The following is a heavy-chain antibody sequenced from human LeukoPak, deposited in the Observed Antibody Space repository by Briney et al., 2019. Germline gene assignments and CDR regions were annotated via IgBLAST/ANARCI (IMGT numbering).Heavy chain of an antibody. V-gene: IGHV3-23*01. CDR3: AKGVGYSYGQFDY. Sequence: GGSLRLSCAASGFTFSSYAMSWVRQAPGEGLEWVSAISGSGGSTYYADSVKGRFTISRDNSKNTLYLQMNSLRAEDTAVYYCAKGVGYSYGQFDYWGQGTLVTVSS. CDR2: ISGSGGST. D-gene: IGHD5-18*01. J-gene: IGHJ4*02. CDR1: GFTFSSYA.